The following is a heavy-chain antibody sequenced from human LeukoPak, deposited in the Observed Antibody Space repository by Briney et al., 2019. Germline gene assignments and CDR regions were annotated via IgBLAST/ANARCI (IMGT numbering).Heavy chain of an antibody. D-gene: IGHD6-19*01. V-gene: IGHV3-23*01. CDR1: GVTFSSYA. CDR2: ISGSGGST. J-gene: IGHJ4*02. Sequence: PGGSLRLSCEASGVTFSSYARNWVRQAPGKGLKWVAGISGSGGSTSYADSVKGRFTISSDNSKNTLYLQTNSLRAEDTAVYYCAKDLGSGWFGFDYWGQGTLVTVSS. CDR3: AKDLGSGWFGFDY.